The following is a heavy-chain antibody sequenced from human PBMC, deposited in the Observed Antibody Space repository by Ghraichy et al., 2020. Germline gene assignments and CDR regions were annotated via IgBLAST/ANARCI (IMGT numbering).Heavy chain of an antibody. CDR2: INHSGST. V-gene: IGHV4-34*01. CDR1: GGSFSGYY. Sequence: SETLSLTCAVYGGSFSGYYWSWIRQPPGKGLEWIGEINHSGSTNYNPSLKSRVTISVETSKNQFSLKLSSVTAADTAVYYCARELAARLLDYWGQGTLVTVSS. CDR3: ARELAARLLDY. D-gene: IGHD6-6*01. J-gene: IGHJ4*02.